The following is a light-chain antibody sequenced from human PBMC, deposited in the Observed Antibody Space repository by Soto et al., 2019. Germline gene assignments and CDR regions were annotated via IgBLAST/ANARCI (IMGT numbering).Light chain of an antibody. Sequence: EIVMTQSPATLSVSPGDRATVSCRASQTINSNLAWYQQKPGQAPRLLIHGASTRATGVPARFSGSGSGTEFTLTISSLQSEDFAVYYCQQYHNWPPQYTFGQGAKLQ. CDR1: QTINSN. CDR3: QQYHNWPPQYT. CDR2: GAS. V-gene: IGKV3-15*01. J-gene: IGKJ2*01.